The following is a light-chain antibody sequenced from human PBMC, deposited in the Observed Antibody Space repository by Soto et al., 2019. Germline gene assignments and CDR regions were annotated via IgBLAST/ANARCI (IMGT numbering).Light chain of an antibody. J-gene: IGKJ4*01. Sequence: EFVLTQSPGTLSLSPGERATLSCRASQSVGSNSLAWYQQKPGQAPRILIYGASTRAAGIPDRFSGSGSGTDFTLTISSLQSEDFAIYSCQQYNHWPPLTFGGGTKVEIK. V-gene: IGKV3D-15*01. CDR1: QSVGSN. CDR2: GAS. CDR3: QQYNHWPPLT.